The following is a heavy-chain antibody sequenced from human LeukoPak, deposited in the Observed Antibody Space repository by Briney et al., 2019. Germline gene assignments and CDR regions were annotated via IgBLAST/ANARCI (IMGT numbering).Heavy chain of an antibody. CDR3: AKSSGSYPKWFDS. D-gene: IGHD1-26*01. CDR2: LSASADRT. V-gene: IGHV3-23*01. Sequence: GGSLRLTCAASGYTFSSYAISWVRQAPGTGLEWVSSLSASADRTYYADSVRGRFTISRDNSQNTLYLQMNSLRAEDSALYYCAKSSGSYPKWFDSWGQGTLVTVSS. CDR1: GYTFSSYA. J-gene: IGHJ5*01.